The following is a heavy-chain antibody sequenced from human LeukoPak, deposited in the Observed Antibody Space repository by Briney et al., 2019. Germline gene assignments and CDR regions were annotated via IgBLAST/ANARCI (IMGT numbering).Heavy chain of an antibody. Sequence: ASVKVSCKASGYTFTSYGISWVRQAPGQGLEWMGWISAYNGNTNYAQKLQGRVTMTTDTSTSTAYMELRSLRSDDTAVYYCARVEFYDSSGYYPYYYYYYMDVWGKGTTVTVSS. J-gene: IGHJ6*03. D-gene: IGHD3-22*01. CDR3: ARVEFYDSSGYYPYYYYYYMDV. CDR1: GYTFTSYG. V-gene: IGHV1-18*01. CDR2: ISAYNGNT.